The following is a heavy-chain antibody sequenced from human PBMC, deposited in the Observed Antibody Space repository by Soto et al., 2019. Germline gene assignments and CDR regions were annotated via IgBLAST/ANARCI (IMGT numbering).Heavy chain of an antibody. Sequence: PGGSLRLSCAASGFTFRIYSMHWVRQSAGKGLEWVAVMWYDGTNKYYGESVKGRFNISRDNSENTLYLQMNSLRVEDTAVYYCARDATFGTKGGSFDIWGHGTLVTVSS. CDR1: GFTFRIYS. CDR3: ARDATFGTKGGSFDI. J-gene: IGHJ3*02. CDR2: MWYDGTNK. D-gene: IGHD3-16*01. V-gene: IGHV3-33*01.